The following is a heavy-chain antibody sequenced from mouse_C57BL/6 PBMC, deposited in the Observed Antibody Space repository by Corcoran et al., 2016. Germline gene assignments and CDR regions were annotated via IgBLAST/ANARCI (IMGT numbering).Heavy chain of an antibody. CDR3: ARSLITRYAMDY. Sequence: EVQLQQSGPELVKPGASVKISCKASGYTFTDYYMNWVKQSHGKSLEWIGDINPNNGGTSYNQKFKGKATLTVDKSSSTAYMELRSLTSEDSAVYYCARSLITRYAMDYWGQGTSVTVSS. CDR1: GYTFTDYY. V-gene: IGHV1-26*01. D-gene: IGHD1-1*01. CDR2: INPNNGGT. J-gene: IGHJ4*01.